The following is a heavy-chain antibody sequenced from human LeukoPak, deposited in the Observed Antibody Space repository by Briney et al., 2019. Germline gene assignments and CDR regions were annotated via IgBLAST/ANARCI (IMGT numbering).Heavy chain of an antibody. Sequence: SETLSLTCTVSGGSISSYYWSWIRQPPGKGLEWIGYIYYSGSTNYNPSLKSRVTISVDTSMNQFSLKLSSVTAADTAVYYCARRGSGYCSSTSCFHFDYWGQGTLVTVSS. J-gene: IGHJ4*02. CDR3: ARRGSGYCSSTSCFHFDY. V-gene: IGHV4-59*08. CDR2: IYYSGST. CDR1: GGSISSYY. D-gene: IGHD2-2*01.